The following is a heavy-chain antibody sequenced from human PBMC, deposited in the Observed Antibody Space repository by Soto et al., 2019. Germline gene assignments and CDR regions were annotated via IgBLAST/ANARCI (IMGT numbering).Heavy chain of an antibody. Sequence: SQTLSLTCVICGDRDSTNRATWNWIRQPPSRGLEWLGRTYLRSKWYNEYAVSVKSRIAIRPDTSKNLFSLQLSSVTPEDTAVYFCARAAVAFDAFDLWGQGTVVTVSS. CDR1: GDRDSTNRAT. D-gene: IGHD2-15*01. CDR2: TYLRSKWYN. J-gene: IGHJ3*01. CDR3: ARAAVAFDAFDL. V-gene: IGHV6-1*01.